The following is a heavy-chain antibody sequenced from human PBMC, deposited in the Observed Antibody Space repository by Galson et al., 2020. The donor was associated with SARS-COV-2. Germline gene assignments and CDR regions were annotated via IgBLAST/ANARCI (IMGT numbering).Heavy chain of an antibody. D-gene: IGHD5-12*01. CDR3: ARETEMATFNYFDY. J-gene: IGHJ4*02. V-gene: IGHV1-2*04. Sequence: GESLKISCKASGYTFNGYYIHWVRQAPGQGLEWVGWINPHTGGTNYAQKFQGWVTMTLDKSISAAYVELRSLKSDDTAGFYCARETEMATFNYFDYWGQGTLVTVSS. CDR1: GYTFNGYY. CDR2: INPHTGGT.